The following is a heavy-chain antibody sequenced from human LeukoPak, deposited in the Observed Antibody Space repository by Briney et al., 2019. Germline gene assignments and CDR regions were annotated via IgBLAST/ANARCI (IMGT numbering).Heavy chain of an antibody. V-gene: IGHV1-2*02. CDR3: ARGGVHGDYFDY. D-gene: IGHD4-17*01. CDR1: GYTFTSYG. J-gene: IGHJ4*02. Sequence: ASVKVSCKASGYTFTSYGISWVRQAPGQGLEWMGWINPNSGGTNYAQKFQGRVTMTRDTSISTAYMELSRLRSDDTAVYYCARGGVHGDYFDYWGQGTLVTVSS. CDR2: INPNSGGT.